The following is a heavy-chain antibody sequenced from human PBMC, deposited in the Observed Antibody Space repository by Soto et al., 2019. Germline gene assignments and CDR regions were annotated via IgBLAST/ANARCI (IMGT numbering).Heavy chain of an antibody. V-gene: IGHV4-34*01. CDR1: GGSFSGYY. CDR2: INHSGST. J-gene: IGHJ4*02. CDR3: ARDYYDSSGRPTIDY. Sequence: SETLSLTCAVYGGSFSGYYRSWIRQPPGKGLEWIGEINHSGSTNYNPSLKSRVTISVDTSKNQFSLKLSSVTAADTAVYYCARDYYDSSGRPTIDYWGQGTLVTVSS. D-gene: IGHD3-22*01.